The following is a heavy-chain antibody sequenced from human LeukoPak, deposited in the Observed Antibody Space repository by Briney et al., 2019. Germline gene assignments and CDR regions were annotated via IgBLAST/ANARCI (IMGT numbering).Heavy chain of an antibody. CDR2: IRYDGSNK. J-gene: IGHJ4*02. Sequence: GGSLRLSCAASGFTFSGYGMHWVCQAPGKGLEWVAFIRYDGSNKYYADCVKGRFTISRDNSKNTLYLQMNSLRAEDTAVYYCAKDMSSPYYYDSSGYYGIDYWGQGTLVTVSS. CDR1: GFTFSGYG. CDR3: AKDMSSPYYYDSSGYYGIDY. V-gene: IGHV3-30*02. D-gene: IGHD3-22*01.